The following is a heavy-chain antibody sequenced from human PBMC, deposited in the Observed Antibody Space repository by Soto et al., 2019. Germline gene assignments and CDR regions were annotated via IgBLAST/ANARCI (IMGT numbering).Heavy chain of an antibody. J-gene: IGHJ5*02. D-gene: IGHD5-18*01. V-gene: IGHV3-30-3*01. CDR3: ARGYRPRRFDP. Sequence: LRLSCAASGFTFSSYAMHWFRQAPGKGLEWVAVISYDGSNKYYADSVKGRFTISRDNSKNTLYLQMNSLRAEDTAVYYCARGYRPRRFDPWGQGTLVTVSS. CDR2: ISYDGSNK. CDR1: GFTFSSYA.